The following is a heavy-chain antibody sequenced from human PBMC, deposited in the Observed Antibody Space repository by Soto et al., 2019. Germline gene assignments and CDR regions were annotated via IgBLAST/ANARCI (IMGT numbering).Heavy chain of an antibody. CDR3: ARDHFGYYDYVWGSYRRYYFDY. CDR1: GFTFSSYG. Sequence: QVQLVESGGGVVQPGRSLRLSCAASGFTFSSYGMHWVRQAPGKGLEWVAVIWYDGSNKYYADSVKGRFTISRDNSKNTLYLQMNSLRAEDTAVYYCARDHFGYYDYVWGSYRRYYFDYWGQGTLVTVSS. CDR2: IWYDGSNK. J-gene: IGHJ4*02. V-gene: IGHV3-33*01. D-gene: IGHD3-16*02.